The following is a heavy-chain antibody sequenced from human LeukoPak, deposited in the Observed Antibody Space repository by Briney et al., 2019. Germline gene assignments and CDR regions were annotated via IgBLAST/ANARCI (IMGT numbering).Heavy chain of an antibody. J-gene: IGHJ4*02. CDR2: INPSGGST. D-gene: IGHD4-17*01. CDR1: GYTFTGYY. V-gene: IGHV1-46*03. CDR3: ARATIDYAPRHDFDY. Sequence: ASVKVSCKASGYTFTGYYMHWVRQAPGQGLEWMGIINPSGGSTSYAQKFQGRVTMTRDTSTSTVYMELSSLRSEDTAVYYCARATIDYAPRHDFDYCGQGTLVTVSS.